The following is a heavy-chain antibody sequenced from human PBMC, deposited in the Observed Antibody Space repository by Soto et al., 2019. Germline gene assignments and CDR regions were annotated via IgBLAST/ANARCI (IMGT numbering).Heavy chain of an antibody. CDR3: ARGPSSLTRFDY. J-gene: IGHJ4*02. D-gene: IGHD2-2*01. CDR2: ISYDGSNK. CDR1: GFTFSSCA. Sequence: GGSLRLSCAASGFTFSSCAMHWVRQAPGKGLEWVAVISYDGSNKYYADSVKGRFTISRDNSKNTLYLQVNSLRAEDTAVYYCARGPSSLTRFDYWGQGTLVTVS. V-gene: IGHV3-30-3*01.